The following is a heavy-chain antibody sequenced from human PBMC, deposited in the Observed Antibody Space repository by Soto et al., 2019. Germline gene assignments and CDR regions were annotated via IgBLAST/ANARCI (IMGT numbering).Heavy chain of an antibody. CDR1: GFTFSSYA. V-gene: IGHV3-30-3*01. D-gene: IGHD3-22*01. Sequence: GGSLRLSCAASGFTFSSYAMHWVRQAPGKGLEWVAVISYDGSNKYYADSVKGRFTISRDNSKNTLYLQMNSLRAEDTAVYYCARDSINYPIVVVITHHLSYWGQGTLVTVSS. J-gene: IGHJ4*02. CDR3: ARDSINYPIVVVITHHLSY. CDR2: ISYDGSNK.